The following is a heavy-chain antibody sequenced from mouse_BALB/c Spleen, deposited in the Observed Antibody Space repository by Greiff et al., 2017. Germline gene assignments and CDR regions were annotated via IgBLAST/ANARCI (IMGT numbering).Heavy chain of an antibody. CDR2: ISSGGGST. D-gene: IGHD2-1*01. CDR3: ARGEDGNYGFAY. CDR1: GFAFSSYD. Sequence: VQLKESGGGLVKPGGSLKLSCAASGFAFSSYDMSWVRQTPEKRLEWVAYISSGGGSTYYPDTVKGRFTISRDNAKNTLYLQMSSLKSEDTAMYYCARGEDGNYGFAYWGQGTLVTVSA. V-gene: IGHV5-12-1*01. J-gene: IGHJ3*01.